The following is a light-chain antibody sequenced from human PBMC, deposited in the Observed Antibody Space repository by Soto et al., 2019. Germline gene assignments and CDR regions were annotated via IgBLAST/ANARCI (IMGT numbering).Light chain of an antibody. CDR2: EVS. CDR3: QSYDSSLSGV. Sequence: QSVLTQPASVSGSPGQSTTMSCTGTSSDVGGYNYVSWYQQHPGKAPKLMIYEVSNRPSGVPDRFSGSKSGTSASLAITGLQAEDEADYYCQSYDSSLSGVFGSGTKVTVL. CDR1: SSDVGGYNY. J-gene: IGLJ1*01. V-gene: IGLV2-14*01.